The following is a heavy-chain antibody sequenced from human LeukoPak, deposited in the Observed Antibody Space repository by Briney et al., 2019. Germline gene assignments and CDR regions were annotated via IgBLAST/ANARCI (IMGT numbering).Heavy chain of an antibody. CDR1: GYTFTGYA. D-gene: IGHD3-3*01. V-gene: IGHV1-3*01. CDR3: ARTRYDWRYYYYGMDV. CDR2: INAGNGNT. J-gene: IGHJ6*02. Sequence: GASVKVSCKASGYTFTGYAMHWVRQAPGQRLEWMGWINAGNGNTKYSQKFQGRVTITRDTSASTAYMELSSLRSEDTAVYYCARTRYDWRYYYYGMDVWGQGTTVTVSS.